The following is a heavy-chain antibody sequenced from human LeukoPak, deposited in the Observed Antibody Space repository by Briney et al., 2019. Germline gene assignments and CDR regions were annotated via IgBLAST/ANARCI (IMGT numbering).Heavy chain of an antibody. CDR1: GASISTEY. V-gene: IGHV4-59*01. D-gene: IGHD6-13*01. CDR2: IYNSGST. Sequence: PSETQSLTCAASGASISTEYWIWTRQPPGKGMEWLGYIYNSGSTNYNPSLKSRVTISVDTSKNQFSLKLSSVNAADTAVYYCARGRERGAADGTGNWFHPWGQGTLLSVSS. J-gene: IGHJ5*02. CDR3: ARGRERGAADGTGNWFHP.